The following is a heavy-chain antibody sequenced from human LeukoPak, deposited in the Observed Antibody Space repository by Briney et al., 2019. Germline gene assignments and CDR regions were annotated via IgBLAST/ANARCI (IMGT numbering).Heavy chain of an antibody. V-gene: IGHV3-7*01. Sequence: PGGSLRLSCAVSGFTFSSYWMSWVRQAPGKGLEWVANMKPDGSEKYYVDSVKGRFTISRDSSKNPLYLQMNSLRVEDTAVYYCARDPRQSHLVYTTGDYWGQGTLVTASS. CDR2: MKPDGSEK. CDR3: ARDPRQSHLVYTTGDY. CDR1: GFTFSSYW. D-gene: IGHD2-2*02. J-gene: IGHJ4*02.